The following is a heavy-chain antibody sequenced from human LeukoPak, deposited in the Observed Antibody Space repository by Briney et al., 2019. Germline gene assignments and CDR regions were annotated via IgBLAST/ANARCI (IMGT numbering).Heavy chain of an antibody. CDR3: ATLSLKHGAFDI. V-gene: IGHV1-46*01. CDR1: GYTFTSYY. J-gene: IGHJ3*02. CDR2: INPSGGST. Sequence: ASVKVSCKASGYTFTSYYMHWVRQAPGQGLEWMGIINPSGGSTSYAQKFQGRVTMTRDTSTSTVYMELSSLRSEDTAVYYCATLSLKHGAFDIWGQGTMVTVSS.